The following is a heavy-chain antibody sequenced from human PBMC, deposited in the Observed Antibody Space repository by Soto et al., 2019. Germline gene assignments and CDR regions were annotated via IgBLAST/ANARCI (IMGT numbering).Heavy chain of an antibody. CDR3: ARRFGY. Sequence: GGSLRLSCAASGFTFSSYGMHWVRQAPGKGLEWVAVISYDGSNKYYADSVKGRFTISRDNSKNTLYLQMNSLRDEDSAVYYCARRFGYWGQVTLVTVSS. CDR2: ISYDGSNK. CDR1: GFTFSSYG. J-gene: IGHJ4*02. V-gene: IGHV3-30*03.